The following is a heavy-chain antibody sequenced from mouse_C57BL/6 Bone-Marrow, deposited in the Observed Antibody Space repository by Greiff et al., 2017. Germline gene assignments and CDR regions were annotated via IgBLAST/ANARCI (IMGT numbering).Heavy chain of an antibody. J-gene: IGHJ1*03. V-gene: IGHV1-20*01. CDR2: INPYNGDT. CDR1: GYSFTGYF. CDR3: ARDGYYGSSKGYFDV. D-gene: IGHD1-1*01. Sequence: VQLKESGPELVKPGDSVKISCKASGYSFTGYFMNWVMQSHGKSLEWIGRINPYNGDTFYNQKFKGKATLTVDKSSSTAHMELRSLTAEDSAVYYCARDGYYGSSKGYFDVWGTGTTVTVSS.